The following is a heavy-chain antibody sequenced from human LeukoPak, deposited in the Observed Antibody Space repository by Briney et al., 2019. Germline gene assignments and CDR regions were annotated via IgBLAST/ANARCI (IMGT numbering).Heavy chain of an antibody. Sequence: KPSETLSLTCTVSGGSVSSYYWSWIRRPPGRGLEWIAYLSHSGSSDSNPSLTSRVTTLVDTSKNQFSLKLTSVTAADTAVYYCARARYASAWYAFDIWGHGTMVTVSS. CDR2: LSHSGSS. CDR1: GGSVSSYY. J-gene: IGHJ3*02. V-gene: IGHV4-59*02. D-gene: IGHD2-2*01. CDR3: ARARYASAWYAFDI.